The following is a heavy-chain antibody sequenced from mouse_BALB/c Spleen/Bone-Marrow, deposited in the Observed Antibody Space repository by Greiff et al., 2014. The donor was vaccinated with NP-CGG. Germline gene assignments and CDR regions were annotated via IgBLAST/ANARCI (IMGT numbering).Heavy chain of an antibody. J-gene: IGHJ2*01. CDR2: IDPANGNT. Sequence: EVQLQQSGAELVKPGASVKLSCTASGFNIKDTYMHWVKQRPEQGLEWIGRIDPANGNTKYDPKFQGKATITADTSSNTAYLQLRILATEDTSVDYDVSYYVGYYFDAGGEGTTLTVSS. CDR1: GFNIKDTY. D-gene: IGHD1-1*01. CDR3: VSYYVGYYFDA. V-gene: IGHV14-3*02.